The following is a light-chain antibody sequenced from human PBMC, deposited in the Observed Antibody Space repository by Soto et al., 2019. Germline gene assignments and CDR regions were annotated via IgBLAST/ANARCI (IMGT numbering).Light chain of an antibody. CDR2: KAS. V-gene: IGKV1-5*03. Sequence: DIQMTQSPSTLSASVGDRVTITCRASQSISSWLAWYQQKPGKAPKLLIYKASSLESGVPARFSGSGSATEFTLTISSLQSEDFALYYCQHTLKWPPTFGQGTKVDI. CDR1: QSISSW. CDR3: QHTLKWPPT. J-gene: IGKJ1*01.